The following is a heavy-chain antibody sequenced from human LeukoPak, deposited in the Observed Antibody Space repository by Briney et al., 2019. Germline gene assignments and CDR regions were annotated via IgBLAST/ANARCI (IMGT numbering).Heavy chain of an antibody. CDR3: ARDRYSSSWFMYYFDY. CDR1: GGSISSGSYY. Sequence: SQTLSLTCTVSGGSISSGSYYWSWIRQPAGKGLEWIGRIYTSGSTNYNPSLKSRVTISVDTSKNQFSLKLSSVTAADTAVYYCARDRYSSSWFMYYFDYWGQGTLVSVSS. J-gene: IGHJ4*02. CDR2: IYTSGST. D-gene: IGHD6-13*01. V-gene: IGHV4-61*02.